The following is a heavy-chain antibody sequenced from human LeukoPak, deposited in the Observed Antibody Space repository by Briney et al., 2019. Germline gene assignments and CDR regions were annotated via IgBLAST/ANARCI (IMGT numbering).Heavy chain of an antibody. Sequence: SGGSLRLSCAASGFTFSSYAMHWVRQAPGKGLEWVAVISYDGGNKYYADSVKGRFTISRDSFKNTLYLQMNSLRGEDTAVYYCARKYGNHFDYWGQGTLVTVSS. D-gene: IGHD1-14*01. CDR2: ISYDGGNK. CDR1: GFTFSSYA. J-gene: IGHJ4*02. CDR3: ARKYGNHFDY. V-gene: IGHV3-30*01.